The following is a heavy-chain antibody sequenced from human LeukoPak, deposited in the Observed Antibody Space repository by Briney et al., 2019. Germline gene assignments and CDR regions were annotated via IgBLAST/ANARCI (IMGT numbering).Heavy chain of an antibody. CDR3: ARASYYYDGLDY. V-gene: IGHV4-59*01. J-gene: IGHJ4*02. CDR1: GGSIGSYY. D-gene: IGHD3-22*01. Sequence: SETLSLTCTVSGGSIGSYYWSWIRQPPGKGLEWIGYIYYSGSTNYNPSLKSRVTISVDTSKNQFSLKLNSVTAADTAVYYCARASYYYDGLDYWGQGILGTVSS. CDR2: IYYSGST.